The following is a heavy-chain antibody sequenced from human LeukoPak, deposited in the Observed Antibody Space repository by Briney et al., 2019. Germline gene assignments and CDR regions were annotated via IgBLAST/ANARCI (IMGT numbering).Heavy chain of an antibody. J-gene: IGHJ4*02. D-gene: IGHD5-12*01. CDR2: ISGSGVST. V-gene: IGHV3-23*01. CDR3: ARDIVATIRYYFDY. CDR1: GFTFSGYA. Sequence: PGGSLRLSCEASGFTFSGYAMSWVRQTPGKGLEWVSGISGSGVSTDYADSVKGRFTISRDNSKNTLYLQMNSLRAEDTAVYYCARDIVATIRYYFDYWGQGTLVTVSS.